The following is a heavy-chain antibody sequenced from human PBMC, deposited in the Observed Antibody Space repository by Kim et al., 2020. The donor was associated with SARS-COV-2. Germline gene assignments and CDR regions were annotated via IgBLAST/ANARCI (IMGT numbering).Heavy chain of an antibody. CDR3: VRDQPVVIIAAFDV. CDR2: ISAYNGNT. CDR1: GYTFTGYG. J-gene: IGHJ3*01. V-gene: IGHV1-18*01. Sequence: ASVKVSCRTSGYTFTGYGISWVRQAPGQGLEWLGWISAYNGNTKYAQKLQGRVTMSTDTSTSTAYMELRSLRSDDTAVYYCVRDQPVVIIAAFDVWGQGTMVTVSS. D-gene: IGHD3-3*01.